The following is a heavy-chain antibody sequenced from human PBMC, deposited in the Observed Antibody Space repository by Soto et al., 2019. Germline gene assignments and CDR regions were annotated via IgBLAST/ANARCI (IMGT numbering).Heavy chain of an antibody. Sequence: ASVKVSCKVSGYTLTELSMHWVRQAPGKGLEWMGGFDPEDGETIYAQKFQGRVTMTEDTSTDTAYMELSSLRSEDTAVYYCATGGGQQLVLSEYFQHWGQGTLVTVSS. D-gene: IGHD6-13*01. V-gene: IGHV1-24*01. CDR3: ATGGGQQLVLSEYFQH. CDR2: FDPEDGET. J-gene: IGHJ1*01. CDR1: GYTLTELS.